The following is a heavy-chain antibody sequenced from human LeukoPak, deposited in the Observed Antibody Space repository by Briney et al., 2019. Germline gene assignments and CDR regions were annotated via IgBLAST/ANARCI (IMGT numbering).Heavy chain of an antibody. CDR1: GGSISSGGYY. D-gene: IGHD5-12*01. CDR3: ARLPRGYSGYDSALDY. CDR2: IYYSGST. V-gene: IGHV4-31*03. J-gene: IGHJ4*02. Sequence: SQTLSLTCTVSGGSISSGGYYWSWIRQHPGKGLEWIGYIYYSGSTYYNPSLKSRVTISVDTSKNQFSLKLSSVTAADTAVYYCARLPRGYSGYDSALDYWGQGTLVTVSS.